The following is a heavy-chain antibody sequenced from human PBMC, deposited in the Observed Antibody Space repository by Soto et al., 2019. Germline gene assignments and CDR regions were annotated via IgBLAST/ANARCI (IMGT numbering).Heavy chain of an antibody. Sequence: QEQLVESGGGVVQPGRSLRLSCAASGFTFSDYAMHWVRQAPGKGLEWVAVIWHDGSNKYYADSVKGRFTISRDNSKNMVNLQMNSLRVEDTAVYYCTRPALLVTTFDYWGQGILVTVSS. CDR1: GFTFSDYA. CDR2: IWHDGSNK. CDR3: TRPALLVTTFDY. J-gene: IGHJ4*02. D-gene: IGHD4-17*01. V-gene: IGHV3-33*01.